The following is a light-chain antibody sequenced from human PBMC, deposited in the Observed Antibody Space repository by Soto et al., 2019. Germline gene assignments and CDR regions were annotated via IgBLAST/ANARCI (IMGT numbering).Light chain of an antibody. Sequence: EIVLIQSPATLSLSPGERATLSCRASPSVANFVAWYQQKPGQAPRLLMYGASSRATGIPDRFSGSGSGTDFTLTISSLQPEDFATYYCQQSYSTPLTFGGGTKVDIK. CDR2: GAS. J-gene: IGKJ4*01. CDR3: QQSYSTPLT. V-gene: IGKV3-11*01. CDR1: PSVANF.